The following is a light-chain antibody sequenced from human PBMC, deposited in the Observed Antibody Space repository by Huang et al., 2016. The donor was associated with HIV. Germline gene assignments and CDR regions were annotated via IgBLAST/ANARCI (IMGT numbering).Light chain of an antibody. CDR3: QQYQSVPWT. Sequence: DIQMTQSPSSLSASVGDRVTIICRASQGISKSLAWYQQKPGKAPKLLLYATSKLESGVPTRVSGSGYGTHYTLTISTRQPEDLATYYCQQYQSVPWTFGQGTKVAI. J-gene: IGKJ1*01. V-gene: IGKV1-NL1*01. CDR1: QGISKS. CDR2: ATS.